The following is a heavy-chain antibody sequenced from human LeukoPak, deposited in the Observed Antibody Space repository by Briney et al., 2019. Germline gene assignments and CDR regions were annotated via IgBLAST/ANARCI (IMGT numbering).Heavy chain of an antibody. J-gene: IGHJ4*02. CDR2: IYYSGST. CDR1: GGSISNYY. CDR3: ARTSLADY. Sequence: SETLSLTCTVSGGSISNYYWSWIRQPPGKGLEWIGYIYYSGSTNYNPSLKSRVTISVDTSKNQFSPKLTSVTAADTAVYYCARTSLADYWGQGTLVTVSS. V-gene: IGHV4-59*01.